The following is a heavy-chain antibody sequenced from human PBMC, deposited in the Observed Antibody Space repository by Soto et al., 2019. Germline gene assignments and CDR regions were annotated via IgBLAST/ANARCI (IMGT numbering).Heavy chain of an antibody. CDR3: ARGIRRTVGGWYYYGMDV. V-gene: IGHV3-72*01. Sequence: GGSLRLSCAASGFTFSDHYMDWVRQAPGKGLEWVGRTRNKANSYTTEYTASVKGRFTISRDDSKNSLYLQMKSLKTEDTAVYYCARGIRRTVGGWYYYGMDVWGQGTPVTVSS. CDR1: GFTFSDHY. J-gene: IGHJ6*02. CDR2: TRNKANSYTT. D-gene: IGHD3-16*01.